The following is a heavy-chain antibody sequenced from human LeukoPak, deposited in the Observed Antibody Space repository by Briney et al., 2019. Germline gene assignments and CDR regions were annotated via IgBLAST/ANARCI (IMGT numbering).Heavy chain of an antibody. V-gene: IGHV3-23*01. CDR1: GFTYSDYA. Sequence: PGGSLRLSCAASGFTYSDYAMSWVRQAPGKGLEWVSAISGSAGDTYYADSVKGRFTISRDNSKNTLYLQMNSLRAEDTAVYYCAKDSCPRNSTSCYSSSENYYYYYMDVWGKGTTVTVSS. CDR3: AKDSCPRNSTSCYSSSENYYYYYMDV. D-gene: IGHD2-2*02. CDR2: ISGSAGDT. J-gene: IGHJ6*03.